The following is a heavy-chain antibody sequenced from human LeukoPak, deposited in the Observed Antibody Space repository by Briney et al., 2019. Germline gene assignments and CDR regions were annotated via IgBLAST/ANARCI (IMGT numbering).Heavy chain of an antibody. D-gene: IGHD3-22*01. J-gene: IGHJ4*02. CDR2: IKKDGSEK. CDR3: ARDLYRIVVVPHYFDY. Sequence: PGGSLRLSCAASGFTFSSYWMSWVRQAQGKGLEWVANIKKDGSEKYYVDSVKGRFTISRDNAKNSLYLQMNSLRAEDTAVYYCARDLYRIVVVPHYFDYWGQGTLVTVSS. CDR1: GFTFSSYW. V-gene: IGHV3-7*01.